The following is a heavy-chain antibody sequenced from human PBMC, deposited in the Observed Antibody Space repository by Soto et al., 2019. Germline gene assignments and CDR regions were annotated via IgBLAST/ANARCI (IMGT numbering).Heavy chain of an antibody. CDR2: IYYSGST. Sequence: SETLSLTCTVSGGSISSGGYYWSWIGQHPGKGLEWIGYIYYSGSTYYNPSLKSRVTISVDTSKNQFSLKLSSVTAADTAVYYCARDHYYYDSSGSLRYFDNWGQGTLVTVSS. CDR1: GGSISSGGYY. CDR3: ARDHYYYDSSGSLRYFDN. J-gene: IGHJ4*02. V-gene: IGHV4-31*02. D-gene: IGHD3-22*01.